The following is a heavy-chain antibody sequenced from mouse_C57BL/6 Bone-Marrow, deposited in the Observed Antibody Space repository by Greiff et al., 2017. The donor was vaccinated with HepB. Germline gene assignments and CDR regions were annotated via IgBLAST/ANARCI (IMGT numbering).Heavy chain of an antibody. Sequence: QVQLKQSGAELVMPGASVKLSCKASGYTFTSYWMHWVKQRPGQGLEWIGEIDPSDSYTNYNQKFKGKSTLTVDKSSSTAYMQLSSLTSEDSAVYYCAGSSFDYWGQGTTLTVSS. V-gene: IGHV1-69*01. CDR3: AGSSFDY. J-gene: IGHJ2*01. D-gene: IGHD1-3*01. CDR2: IDPSDSYT. CDR1: GYTFTSYW.